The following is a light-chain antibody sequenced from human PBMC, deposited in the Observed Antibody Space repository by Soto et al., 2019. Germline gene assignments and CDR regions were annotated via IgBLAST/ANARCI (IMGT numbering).Light chain of an antibody. Sequence: EIVLTQSPATLSLSPGERATLSCRASQSVSSYLAWYQQKPGPAPRRLIYDASNRATGIPAWFSGSGSGTDFTLTISRLESEDFAVYYCQQRGKPPYTFGQGTKLEIK. CDR3: QQRGKPPYT. CDR2: DAS. CDR1: QSVSSY. J-gene: IGKJ2*01. V-gene: IGKV3-11*01.